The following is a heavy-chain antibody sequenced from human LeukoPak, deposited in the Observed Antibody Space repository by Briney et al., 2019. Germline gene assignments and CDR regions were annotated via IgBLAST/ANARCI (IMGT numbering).Heavy chain of an antibody. V-gene: IGHV3-64D*06. CDR2: IGINGIST. Sequence: GGSLRLFCSASGFTFRNYAIHWVREAPGKGLVYVSAIGINGISTYYADSVKDRFTISRDNSQNTLYLQMSSLSAEDTSVYYCVKGTQVVYSPSFDQWGQGTLVTVSS. CDR3: VKGTQVVYSPSFDQ. D-gene: IGHD2-2*01. J-gene: IGHJ4*02. CDR1: GFTFRNYA.